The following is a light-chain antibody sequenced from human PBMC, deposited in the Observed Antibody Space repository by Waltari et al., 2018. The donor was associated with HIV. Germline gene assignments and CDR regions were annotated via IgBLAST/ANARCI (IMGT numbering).Light chain of an antibody. CDR3: CSYAGSSTLYV. CDR2: EGS. CDR1: SSDVGSYNL. J-gene: IGLJ1*01. V-gene: IGLV2-23*01. Sequence: QSALTQPASVSGSPGQSITISCTGTSSDVGSYNLVSWYQQHPGKAPKLMICEGSKRPAGVSNRFAGSKSGNTASLTIAGLQAEDESDYYCCSYAGSSTLYVVGTGTKVTVL.